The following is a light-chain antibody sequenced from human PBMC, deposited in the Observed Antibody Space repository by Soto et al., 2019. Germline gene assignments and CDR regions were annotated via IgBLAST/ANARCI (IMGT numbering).Light chain of an antibody. CDR3: QQRSNRPQT. V-gene: IGKV3-11*01. CDR1: QSIFTS. CDR2: DAS. Sequence: EIELTQSPATPSLSPGERATLSCRASQSIFTSLAWYQQRPGQAPRLLIYDASTRATGIPARFSGSGSGTDFTLTISSLESEDFAVYYCQQRSNRPQTFAQGTRWIS. J-gene: IGKJ1*01.